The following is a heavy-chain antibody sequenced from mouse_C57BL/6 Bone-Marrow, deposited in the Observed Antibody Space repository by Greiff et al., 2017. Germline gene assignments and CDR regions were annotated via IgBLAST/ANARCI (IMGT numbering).Heavy chain of an antibody. V-gene: IGHV14-4*01. CDR2: IDPENGDT. D-gene: IGHD2-2*01. CDR1: GFNIKDYY. CDR3: TTSYGYDDY. Sequence: VQLQQSGAELVKPGASVKLSCTASGFNIKDYYMHWVKQRPEQGLEWIGWIDPENGDTEYASKFQGKATITADTSSNTAYLQLSSLTSEDTAVYYCTTSYGYDDYWGQGTTLTVSS. J-gene: IGHJ2*01.